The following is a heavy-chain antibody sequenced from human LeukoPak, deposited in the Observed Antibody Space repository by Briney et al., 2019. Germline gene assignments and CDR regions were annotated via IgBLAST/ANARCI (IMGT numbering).Heavy chain of an antibody. CDR2: IYSGGST. Sequence: GGSLRLSCAASGFTVSSNYMSWVRQAPGKGLEWVSVIYSGGSTYYADSVKGRFTISRENSKNTSFLQLNNLRAEETAAYYFAGIVGADLSFDYWGQGTLVTVSS. CDR3: AGIVGADLSFDY. J-gene: IGHJ4*02. CDR1: GFTVSSNY. V-gene: IGHV3-53*01. D-gene: IGHD1-26*01.